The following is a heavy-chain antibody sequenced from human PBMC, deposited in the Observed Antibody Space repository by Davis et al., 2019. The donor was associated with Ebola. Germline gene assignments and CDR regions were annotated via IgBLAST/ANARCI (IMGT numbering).Heavy chain of an antibody. D-gene: IGHD3-16*02. CDR2: ISSSSSYI. CDR3: ARVELADDYVWGSYRYIDGSDGAFDI. Sequence: GASLKISCAASGFTFSSYSMSWVRQAPGKGLEWVSSISSSSSYIYYADSVKGRFTISRDNAKNSLYLRRNSLRAEDTAAYSCARVELADDYVWGSYRYIDGSDGAFDIWGQGTMVTVSS. CDR1: GFTFSSYS. V-gene: IGHV3-21*01. J-gene: IGHJ3*02.